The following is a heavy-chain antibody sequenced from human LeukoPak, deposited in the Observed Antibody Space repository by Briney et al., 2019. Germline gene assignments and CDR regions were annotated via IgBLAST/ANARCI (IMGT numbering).Heavy chain of an antibody. D-gene: IGHD1-14*01. V-gene: IGHV4-39*07. J-gene: IGHJ3*02. CDR1: GGSISSSSYY. CDR3: ANRDYSDAFNI. Sequence: SETLSLTCTVSGGSISSSSYYWGWIRQPPGKGLEWIGSIYYSGSTYYNPSLKSRVTISVDASKNQFSLKLSSVTAADTAVYYCANRDYSDAFNIWGQGTIVTVSS. CDR2: IYYSGST.